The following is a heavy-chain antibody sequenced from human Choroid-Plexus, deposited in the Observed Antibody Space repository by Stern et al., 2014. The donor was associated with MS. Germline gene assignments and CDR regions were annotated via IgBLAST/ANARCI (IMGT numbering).Heavy chain of an antibody. CDR2: INPNTGGT. Sequence: VQLVQSGAEVKKPGASVKVSCKTSGYIFTGYYIHWVRQAPGQGLEWMAWINPNTGGTKYAQKYQGRDTKSRDTSISTAYVELSSLTSDDTAVYYCARAQRGITIFGVVADYYYLGMDVSGQGTTVTVSS. V-gene: IGHV1-2*02. CDR1: GYIFTGYY. J-gene: IGHJ6*02. D-gene: IGHD3-3*01. CDR3: ARAQRGITIFGVVADYYYLGMDV.